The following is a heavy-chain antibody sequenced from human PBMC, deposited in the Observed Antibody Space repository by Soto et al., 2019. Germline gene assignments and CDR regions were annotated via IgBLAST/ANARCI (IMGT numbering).Heavy chain of an antibody. D-gene: IGHD6-19*01. V-gene: IGHV2-5*02. Sequence: QITLKESGPTVVKPTQTLTLTCSLSGFSLNTGGVGVGWIRQPPGKALEWLAVIYWDDEKSWNPSLRDRLTINRDASDAQVVLTVTNMDPVDTGTYYCARRRGGFGGGWTTPYFDYWGQGTLVTVSS. CDR1: GFSLNTGGVG. CDR2: IYWDDEK. CDR3: ARRRGGFGGGWTTPYFDY. J-gene: IGHJ4*02.